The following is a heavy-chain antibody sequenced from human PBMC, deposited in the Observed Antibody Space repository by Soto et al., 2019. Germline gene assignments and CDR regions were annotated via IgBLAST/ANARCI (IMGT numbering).Heavy chain of an antibody. J-gene: IGHJ6*02. V-gene: IGHV3-23*01. Sequence: PGGSLRLSCAASGFTFSNAWMNWVRQATGKGLEWVSSISSSGGNTYYADSVKGRFTISRDNSKNTLYLQMNSLRAEDTAVYYCAKDIVTMIVVVTYYYYYGMDVWGQGTTVTVSS. CDR2: ISSSGGNT. CDR3: AKDIVTMIVVVTYYYYYGMDV. D-gene: IGHD3-22*01. CDR1: GFTFSNAW.